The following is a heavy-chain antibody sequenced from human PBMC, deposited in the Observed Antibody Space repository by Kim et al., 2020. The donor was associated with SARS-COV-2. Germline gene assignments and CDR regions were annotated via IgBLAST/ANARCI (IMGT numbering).Heavy chain of an antibody. CDR2: IYPGDSDT. V-gene: IGHV5-51*01. D-gene: IGHD3-22*01. Sequence: GESLKISCKGSGYSFTSYWIGWVRQMPGKGLEWMGIIYPGDSDTRYSPSFQGQVTISADKSISTAYLQWSSLKASDTAMYYCARRRDSSGYYNYYYYGMDVWGQGTTVTVSS. CDR3: ARRRDSSGYYNYYYYGMDV. CDR1: GYSFTSYW. J-gene: IGHJ6*02.